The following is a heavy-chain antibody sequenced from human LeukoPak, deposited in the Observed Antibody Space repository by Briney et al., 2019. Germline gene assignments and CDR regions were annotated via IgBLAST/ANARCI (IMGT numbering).Heavy chain of an antibody. CDR1: GGSFSGYY. J-gene: IGHJ6*02. Sequence: SETLSLTCAVYGGSFSGYYWSWIRQPPGKGLEWIGEINHSGGTNYNPSLKSRVTISVATSKNQFSLKLSSVTAADTAVYYCARARGVVIIPSVYYYYGMDVWGQGTTVTVSS. D-gene: IGHD3-3*01. V-gene: IGHV4-34*01. CDR3: ARARGVVIIPSVYYYYGMDV. CDR2: INHSGGT.